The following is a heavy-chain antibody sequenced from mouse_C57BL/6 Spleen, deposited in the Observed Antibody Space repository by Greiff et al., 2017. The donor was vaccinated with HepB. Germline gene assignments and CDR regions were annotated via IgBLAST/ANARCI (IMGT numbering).Heavy chain of an antibody. V-gene: IGHV1-52*01. CDR1: GYTFTSYW. Sequence: QVQLQQSGAELVRPGSSVKLSCKASGYTFTSYWMHWVKQRPIQGLEWIGNIDPSDSETHYNQKFKDKATLTVDKSSSTAYMQLSSLTSEDSAVYYCAREGDGPAGYFDYWGQGTTLTVSS. J-gene: IGHJ2*01. CDR3: AREGDGPAGYFDY. CDR2: IDPSDSET. D-gene: IGHD2-3*01.